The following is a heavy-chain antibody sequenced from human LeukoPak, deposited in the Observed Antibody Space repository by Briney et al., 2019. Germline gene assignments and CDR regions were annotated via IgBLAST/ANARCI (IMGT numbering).Heavy chain of an antibody. CDR3: ARVGGGIAAAGSIDY. V-gene: IGHV1-2*02. CDR1: GYTFTGYY. CDR2: INPNSGGT. Sequence: ASVKVSCKASGYTFTGYYMHWVRQAPGQGLAWMGWINPNSGGTNYVQKFQGRVTMTRDTSISTAYMELSRLRSNDTAVYYCARVGGGIAAAGSIDYWGQGTLVTVSS. J-gene: IGHJ4*02. D-gene: IGHD6-13*01.